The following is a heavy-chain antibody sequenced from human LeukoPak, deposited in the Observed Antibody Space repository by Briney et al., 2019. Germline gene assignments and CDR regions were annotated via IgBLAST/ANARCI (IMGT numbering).Heavy chain of an antibody. CDR3: ARVSSYYDFWSGYIDY. CDR1: GGSFSGYY. CDR2: INHSGST. Sequence: PSETLSLTCAVYGGSFSGYYWSWIRQPPGKGLEWIGEINHSGSTNYNPSLKSRVTISVDTSKNQFSLKLSSVTAADTAVYYCARVSSYYDFWSGYIDYWGQGTLVTVSS. D-gene: IGHD3-3*01. V-gene: IGHV4-34*01. J-gene: IGHJ4*02.